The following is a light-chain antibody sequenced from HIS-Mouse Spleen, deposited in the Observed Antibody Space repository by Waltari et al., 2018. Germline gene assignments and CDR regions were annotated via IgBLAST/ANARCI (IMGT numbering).Light chain of an antibody. J-gene: IGLJ3*02. CDR3: SSYTSSSTLWV. V-gene: IGLV2-14*01. CDR2: EVS. Sequence: QSALTQPASVSGSPGPSITISCTGTSRDVAGYNYVSWYQQHPGKAPKLMIYEVSNRPSGVSNRFSGSKSGNTASLTISGLQAEDEADYYCSSYTSSSTLWVFGGGTKLTVL. CDR1: SRDVAGYNY.